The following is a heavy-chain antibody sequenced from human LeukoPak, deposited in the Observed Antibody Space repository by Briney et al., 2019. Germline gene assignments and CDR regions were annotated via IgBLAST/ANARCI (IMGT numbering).Heavy chain of an antibody. CDR3: ARGRITMVRGVIIKTGNYYYMDV. CDR1: GGSISSSSYY. CDR2: INHSGST. Sequence: SETLSLTCTVSGGSISSSSYYWSRIRQPPGKGLEWIGEINHSGSTNYNPSLKSRVTMSVDTSKNQFSLKLSPVTAADTAVYYCARGRITMVRGVIIKTGNYYYMDVWGKGTTVTVSS. V-gene: IGHV4-39*07. D-gene: IGHD3-10*01. J-gene: IGHJ6*03.